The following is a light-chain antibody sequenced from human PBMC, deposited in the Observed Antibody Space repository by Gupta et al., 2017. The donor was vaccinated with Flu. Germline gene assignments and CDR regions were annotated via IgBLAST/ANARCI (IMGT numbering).Light chain of an antibody. CDR3: FQWHISSDHLRV. CDR2: VDT. Sequence: SYVLTQAPPVSVAPGQTAKITCGGDNIGSKSVHWYQQKPGQAPMLGGYVDTERPSGIPERFAGSKSWNTENLTTRTVEAGDDADEDWFQWHISSDHLRVFGGGTKLTVL. CDR1: NIGSKS. J-gene: IGLJ3*02. V-gene: IGLV3-21*02.